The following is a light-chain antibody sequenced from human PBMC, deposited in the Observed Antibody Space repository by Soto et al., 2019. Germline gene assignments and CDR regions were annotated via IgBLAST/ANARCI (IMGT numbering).Light chain of an antibody. CDR2: VGTGGIVG. CDR3: GADHGSGSNFVYV. Sequence: QSVLTQPPSASASLGASVTLTCALSSGYSNYKADWYQQRPGKGPRFVMRVGTGGIVGSKGDGIPDRFSVLGSGLNRYLTIKNIQEEDESDYHCGADHGSGSNFVYVFGSGTQLTVL. CDR1: SGYSNYK. J-gene: IGLJ6*01. V-gene: IGLV9-49*01.